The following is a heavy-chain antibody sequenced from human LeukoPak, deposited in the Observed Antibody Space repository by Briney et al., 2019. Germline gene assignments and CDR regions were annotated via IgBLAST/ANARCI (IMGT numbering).Heavy chain of an antibody. Sequence: PSETLSLTCAVYGGSFSGYYWSWIRQPPGKGLEWIGEINHSGSTNYNPSLKSRVTISVDTSKNQFSLNLNSVTAADTAVYYCASPGWRYYDILTGPNAFDIWGQGTMVTVSS. CDR3: ASPGWRYYDILTGPNAFDI. CDR2: INHSGST. J-gene: IGHJ3*02. V-gene: IGHV4-34*01. CDR1: GGSFSGYY. D-gene: IGHD3-9*01.